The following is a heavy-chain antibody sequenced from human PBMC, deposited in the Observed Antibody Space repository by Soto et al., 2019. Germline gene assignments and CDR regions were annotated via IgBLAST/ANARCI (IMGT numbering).Heavy chain of an antibody. Sequence: QVHLEQSGVEVKKPGASVKVSCKASNYTFTYYGISWVRQAPGQGLEWMGWISAYSGYTNYAQNLQGRVFMTTDTSTNTAYLDLRSLSSDDTAMYYCARDYCSSPMCSRYNYFDFWGQGTLITVSS. CDR2: ISAYSGYT. J-gene: IGHJ4*02. V-gene: IGHV1-18*04. CDR3: ARDYCSSPMCSRYNYFDF. D-gene: IGHD2-2*01. CDR1: NYTFTYYG.